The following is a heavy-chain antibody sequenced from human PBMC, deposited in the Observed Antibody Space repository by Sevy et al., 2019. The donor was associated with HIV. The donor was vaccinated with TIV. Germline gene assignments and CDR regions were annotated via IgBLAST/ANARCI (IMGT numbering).Heavy chain of an antibody. CDR3: ARALGMARFGQIRFDS. CDR2: IYRSGTT. J-gene: IGHJ5*01. D-gene: IGHD5-12*01. CDR1: SYSVGSDNY. Sequence: SETLSLTCAVSSYSVGSDNYWGWIRQSPGKGLEWIGIIYRSGTTYYNPSLKSRVTISVDTSKNQFSLKLSSVTASDTAVYFCARALGMARFGQIRFDSWGQGTLVTVSS. V-gene: IGHV4-38-2*01.